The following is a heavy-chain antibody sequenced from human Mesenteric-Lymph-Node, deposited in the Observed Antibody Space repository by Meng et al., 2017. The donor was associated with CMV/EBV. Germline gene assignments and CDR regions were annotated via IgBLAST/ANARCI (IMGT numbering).Heavy chain of an antibody. Sequence: SLKISCAASGFTFSDHYMSWIRQAPGKGLEWVSYISGSGITVYYADSVKGRFTMSRDNAQNSLYLQMNGLRADDTAVYYCARSGLSDAFDIWGQGTMVTVSS. V-gene: IGHV3-11*01. CDR3: ARSGLSDAFDI. CDR1: GFTFSDHY. D-gene: IGHD5-12*01. J-gene: IGHJ3*02. CDR2: ISGSGITV.